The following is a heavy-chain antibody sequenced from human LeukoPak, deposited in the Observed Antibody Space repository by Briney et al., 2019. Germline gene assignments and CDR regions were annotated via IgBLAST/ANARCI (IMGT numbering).Heavy chain of an antibody. CDR1: AFSFCNCW. D-gene: IGHD6-19*01. J-gene: IGHJ3*02. CDR2: IKRDGSDK. V-gene: IGHV3-7*01. Sequence: GGSLRLSCVASAFSFCNCWMTWVRQVPGKGRQWVANIKRDGSDKKYVDAVKGRCTMSRDKAKNSLYLQMDNLRVEDTAIYYCARDYSPSYGSVWYDAFDIWGQGTMVTISS. CDR3: ARDYSPSYGSVWYDAFDI.